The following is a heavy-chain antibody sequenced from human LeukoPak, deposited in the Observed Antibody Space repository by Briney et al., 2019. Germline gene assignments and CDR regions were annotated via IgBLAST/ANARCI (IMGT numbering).Heavy chain of an antibody. CDR1: GGSISSWS. CDR3: ARFIDFWSGYYRHDAIDI. V-gene: IGHV4-59*13. Sequence: PSQTLSLTCNVSGGSISSWSWNWIRQPPGEGLEWIGGIYHSGTTKYNPSLKSRVTISIDTSKNQFSLRMSSVSAAVPAVYHCARFIDFWSGYYRHDAIDIWGQARTVTVSS. J-gene: IGHJ3*02. D-gene: IGHD3-3*01. CDR2: IYHSGTT.